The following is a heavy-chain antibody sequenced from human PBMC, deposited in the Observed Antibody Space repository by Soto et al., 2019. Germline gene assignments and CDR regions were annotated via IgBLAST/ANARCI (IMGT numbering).Heavy chain of an antibody. J-gene: IGHJ5*02. CDR1: GYTFTSYY. Sequence: ASVKVSCKASGYTFTSYYMHWVRQAPGQGLEWVGIINPSGGSTSYAQKFQGRVTMTRDTSTSTVYMELSSLRSEDTAVYYCARDSLVWNATVNWFDPWGQGTLVTVSS. D-gene: IGHD1-1*01. CDR3: ARDSLVWNATVNWFDP. V-gene: IGHV1-46*01. CDR2: INPSGGST.